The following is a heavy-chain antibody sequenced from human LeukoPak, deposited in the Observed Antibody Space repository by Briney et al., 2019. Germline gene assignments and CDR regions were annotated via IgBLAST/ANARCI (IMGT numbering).Heavy chain of an antibody. CDR2: IYHSGST. J-gene: IGHJ4*02. CDR3: ARVAGMYSSSWYYFDY. V-gene: IGHV4-38-2*01. Sequence: SETLSLTCAVSGYSISSGYYWGWIRRPPGKGLEWIGGIYHSGSTYYNPSLKSRVTISVDTSKNQFSLKLSSVTVADTAVYYCARVAGMYSSSWYYFDYWGQGTLVTVSS. CDR1: GYSISSGYY. D-gene: IGHD6-13*01.